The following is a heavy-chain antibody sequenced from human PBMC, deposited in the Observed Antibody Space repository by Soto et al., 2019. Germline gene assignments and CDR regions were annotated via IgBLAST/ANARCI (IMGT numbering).Heavy chain of an antibody. V-gene: IGHV1-2*02. CDR3: ARDPFTIQSLYGTDV. CDR2: INPNSGGT. J-gene: IGHJ6*02. D-gene: IGHD3-3*01. CDR1: GYTFTGYY. Sequence: GASVKVSCKASGYTFTGYYMHWVRQAPGQGLEWMGWINPNSGGTNYAQKFQGRVTMTRDTSISTAYMELSRLRSDDTAVYYCARDPFTIQSLYGTDVWGQGTTVTVSS.